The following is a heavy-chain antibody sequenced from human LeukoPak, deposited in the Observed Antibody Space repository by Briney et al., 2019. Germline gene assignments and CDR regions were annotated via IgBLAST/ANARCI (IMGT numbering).Heavy chain of an antibody. CDR3: AKDLSDDIAVSAADH. CDR1: GFTFDDYT. CDR2: ISWDGGTT. Sequence: GGSVRLSCAASGFTFDDYTMHWVRQPPGRGLEWVSLISWDGGTTLYTDSVKGRFTISRDSSKKSLFLQMNSLRTEDTAFYYCAKDLSDDIAVSAADHWGQGTLVTVSS. V-gene: IGHV3-43*01. J-gene: IGHJ5*02. D-gene: IGHD6-19*01.